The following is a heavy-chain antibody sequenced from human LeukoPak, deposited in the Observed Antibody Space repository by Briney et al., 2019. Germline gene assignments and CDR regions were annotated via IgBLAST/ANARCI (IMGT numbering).Heavy chain of an antibody. V-gene: IGHV3-48*03. Sequence: GGSLRLSCAASGFTFSSYEMNWVRQAPGKGLEWVSYISSSGSTIYYADSVKGRFTISRDNANTPLYLQMNSLRAEDTAVYYCAELGITMIGGVWGKGTTVTISS. D-gene: IGHD3-10*02. CDR2: ISSSGSTI. CDR3: AELGITMIGGV. CDR1: GFTFSSYE. J-gene: IGHJ6*04.